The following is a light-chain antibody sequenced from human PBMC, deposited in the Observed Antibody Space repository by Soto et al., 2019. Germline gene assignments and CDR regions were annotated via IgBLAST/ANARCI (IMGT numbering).Light chain of an antibody. CDR1: QSVLYSSNNKNY. Sequence: DIVMTQSPDSLAVSLCERATINCKSSQSVLYSSNNKNYLAWYQQKPGQPPKLLIYWASTRESGVPDRFSGSGSGTDFTLTISSLQAEDVAVYYCKQYYSTPITFGQGTRLEIK. V-gene: IGKV4-1*01. CDR3: KQYYSTPIT. J-gene: IGKJ5*01. CDR2: WAS.